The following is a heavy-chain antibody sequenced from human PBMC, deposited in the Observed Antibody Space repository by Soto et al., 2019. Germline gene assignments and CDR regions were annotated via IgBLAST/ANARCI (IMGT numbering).Heavy chain of an antibody. J-gene: IGHJ5*02. V-gene: IGHV4-4*02. D-gene: IGHD3-16*01. CDR2: VYHTGDT. CDR3: AREIVSAGGNNYFDP. Sequence: SETLSLTCGVSGGTVASSHWWSWVRQSPGRGLEWIGNVYHTGDTNFNPSLQSRVTFSVDKSNNQFSLRLTSVTAADTAVYFCAREIVSAGGNNYFDPWGPGTLVTVSS. CDR1: GGTVASSHW.